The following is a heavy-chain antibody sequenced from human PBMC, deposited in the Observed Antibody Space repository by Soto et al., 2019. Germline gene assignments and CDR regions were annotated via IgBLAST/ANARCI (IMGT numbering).Heavy chain of an antibody. CDR1: GDSISSGGYS. J-gene: IGHJ4*02. V-gene: IGHV4-30-2*01. Sequence: QLQLQVSGSGLVKPSQTLSLTCAVSGDSISSGGYSWGWIRQPPGKGLAWIGDIYVSGSAYYNPSLQSRVAISVDRSKNQFSLNLNSVTATDTAFYYCARVMYGSGKPIFDHWGLGTLVTVSS. CDR2: IYVSGSA. D-gene: IGHD3-10*01. CDR3: ARVMYGSGKPIFDH.